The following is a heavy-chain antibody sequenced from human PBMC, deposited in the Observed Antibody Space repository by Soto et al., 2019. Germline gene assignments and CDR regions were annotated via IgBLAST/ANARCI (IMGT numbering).Heavy chain of an antibody. CDR1: GFTFSVYG. CDR2: ISVSGDTT. Sequence: GGSLRLSCAASGFTFSVYGMTWVRQAPGKGLEWVSVISVSGDTTYYVDSVKGRFTISRDNSKNTVFLQMNSLRAEDTAIYYCAKPKTSGIYPRNYYYGMDVWGQGTTVTVSS. D-gene: IGHD1-26*01. CDR3: AKPKTSGIYPRNYYYGMDV. V-gene: IGHV3-23*01. J-gene: IGHJ6*02.